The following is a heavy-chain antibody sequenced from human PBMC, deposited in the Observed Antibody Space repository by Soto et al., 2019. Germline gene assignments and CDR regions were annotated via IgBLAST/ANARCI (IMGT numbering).Heavy chain of an antibody. CDR3: AREYSSSRYFDY. D-gene: IGHD6-13*01. J-gene: IGHJ4*02. CDR2: INSDGSST. Sequence: EVQLVESGGGLVQPGGSLRLSCTASGFTFSSYWTHWVRQAPGKGLVWVSRINSDGSSTSYADSVKGRFTISRDNAKNTLYLQMNSLRAEDTAVYYCAREYSSSRYFDYWGQETLVTVSS. CDR1: GFTFSSYW. V-gene: IGHV3-74*01.